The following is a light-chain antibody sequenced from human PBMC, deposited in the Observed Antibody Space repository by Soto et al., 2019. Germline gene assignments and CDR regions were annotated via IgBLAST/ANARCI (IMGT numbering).Light chain of an antibody. CDR3: QSYDSSLSGYV. CDR2: SNN. V-gene: IGLV1-40*01. CDR1: SSNIGAGYD. Sequence: QSVLTQPPSVSGAPGQRVTISCTGSSSNIGAGYDVHWYQQLPGTAPRLLIYSNNNRPSGVPDRFSSSKSGPSASLAITGLQAEDEADYYCQSYDSSLSGYVFGTGTKVTVL. J-gene: IGLJ1*01.